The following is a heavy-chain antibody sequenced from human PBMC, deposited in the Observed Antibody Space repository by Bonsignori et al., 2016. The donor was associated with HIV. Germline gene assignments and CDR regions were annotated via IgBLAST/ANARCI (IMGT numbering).Heavy chain of an antibody. CDR2: IIPIFGTA. CDR3: AKGYDILTAYYYFDS. Sequence: WVRQAPGQGLEWMGGIIPIFGTANYAQKFQGRVTITADESTSTAYMELSSLRSEDTAMYYCAKGYDILTAYYYFDSWGQGTLVTVSS. D-gene: IGHD3-9*01. J-gene: IGHJ4*02. V-gene: IGHV1-69*01.